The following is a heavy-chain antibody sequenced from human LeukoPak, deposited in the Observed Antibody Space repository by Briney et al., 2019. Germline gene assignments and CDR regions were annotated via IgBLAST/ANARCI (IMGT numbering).Heavy chain of an antibody. J-gene: IGHJ4*02. CDR1: GFTFSSYS. V-gene: IGHV3-21*01. Sequence: GGSLRLSCAASGFTFSSYSMNWVRQAPGKGLEWVSSISSSSSYIYYADSVKGRFTISRDNSKNTVDLQMNSLRAEDTAVYYCAKGGGGSGSYFDYWGQGILVTVSS. CDR3: AKGGGGSGSYFDY. D-gene: IGHD1-26*01. CDR2: ISSSSSYI.